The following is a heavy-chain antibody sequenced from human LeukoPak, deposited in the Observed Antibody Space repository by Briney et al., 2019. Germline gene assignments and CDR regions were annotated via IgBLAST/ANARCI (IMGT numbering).Heavy chain of an antibody. CDR2: INPSGGST. V-gene: IGHV1-46*01. CDR1: GYTFTSYY. CDR3: ARGTVTTTSGLSGTFDY. D-gene: IGHD4-17*01. J-gene: IGHJ4*02. Sequence: ASVKVSCKASGYTFTSYYMHWVRQAPGQGLEWMGVINPSGGSTSYAQKFQGRVTMTRDMSTSTVYMELSSLRSEDTAVYYCARGTVTTTSGLSGTFDYWGQGTLVTVSS.